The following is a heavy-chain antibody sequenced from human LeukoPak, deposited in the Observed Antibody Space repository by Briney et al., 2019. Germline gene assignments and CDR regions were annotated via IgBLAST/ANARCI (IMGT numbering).Heavy chain of an antibody. Sequence: GVSLRLSCAASGFTFSDYYMSWIRQAPGKGLEWVSYISSSGSTIYYADSVKGRFTISRDNAKNSLYLQMNSLRAEDTAVYYCARDLGTLDYGDYEGWWYFDLWGRGTLVTASS. V-gene: IGHV3-11*01. J-gene: IGHJ2*01. D-gene: IGHD4-17*01. CDR2: ISSSGSTI. CDR3: ARDLGTLDYGDYEGWWYFDL. CDR1: GFTFSDYY.